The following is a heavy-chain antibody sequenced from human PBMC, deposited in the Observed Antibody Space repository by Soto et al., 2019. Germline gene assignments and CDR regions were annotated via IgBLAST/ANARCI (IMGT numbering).Heavy chain of an antibody. CDR2: TTSPAYGGTT. D-gene: IGHD3-3*01. Sequence: PGGSLRLSCAASGFTFSSYAMHWVRQAPGKGLEWVGFTTSPAYGGTTEYAASVKGRFLISRDDSKSVAYLQMNSLQTEDTAIYYCSRDGDYYGLDVWGRGTTVTVSS. CDR3: SRDGDYYGLDV. CDR1: GFTFSSYA. J-gene: IGHJ6*02. V-gene: IGHV3-49*04.